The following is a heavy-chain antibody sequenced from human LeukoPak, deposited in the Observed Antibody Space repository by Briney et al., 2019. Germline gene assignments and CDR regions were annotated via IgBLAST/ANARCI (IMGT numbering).Heavy chain of an antibody. Sequence: GGSLRLSCAVSGLDFGSHGFHWVRQAPGKGLEWVAAVWADGRTKDVAGSVKGRFTASRNNFENTVFLQMNDLRVEDTAMYYCAKDPAHSMDVWGKGTTVIVSS. J-gene: IGHJ6*03. CDR2: VWADGRTK. CDR3: AKDPAHSMDV. CDR1: GLDFGSHG. V-gene: IGHV3-33*06.